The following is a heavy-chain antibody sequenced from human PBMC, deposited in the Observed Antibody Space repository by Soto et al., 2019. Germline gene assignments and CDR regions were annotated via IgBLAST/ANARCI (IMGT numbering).Heavy chain of an antibody. D-gene: IGHD2-15*01. J-gene: IGHJ3*01. CDR2: IYYSGST. V-gene: IGHV4-59*01. CDR3: ARDLVAETNDAFDL. CDR1: GGSISSYY. Sequence: QVQLQESGPGLVKPSETLSLTCTVSGGSISSYYWSWIRQPPGKGLEWIGDIYYSGSTNYNPSLKSRVTIPEXTXXNQLSRRLRSVTAADTAVYYCARDLVAETNDAFDLWGQGTMVTVSS.